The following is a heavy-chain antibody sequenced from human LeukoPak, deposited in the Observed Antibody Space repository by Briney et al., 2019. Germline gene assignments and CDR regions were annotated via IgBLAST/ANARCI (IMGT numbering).Heavy chain of an antibody. V-gene: IGHV3-74*01. Sequence: GGSLRLSCAASGFTFSSYWMHWVRHAPGKGLGWVSRINSDGSSTSYADSVKGRFTISRDNAKNTLSLQMNSLRAEDTAVYYCARDYGDYGDDAFDIWGQGTMVTVSS. CDR3: ARDYGDYGDDAFDI. D-gene: IGHD4-17*01. J-gene: IGHJ3*02. CDR2: INSDGSST. CDR1: GFTFSSYW.